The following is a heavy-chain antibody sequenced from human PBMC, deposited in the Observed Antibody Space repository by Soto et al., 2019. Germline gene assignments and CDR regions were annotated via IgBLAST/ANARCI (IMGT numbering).Heavy chain of an antibody. J-gene: IGHJ4*02. CDR2: ISYDGSNK. D-gene: IGHD6-13*01. Sequence: QVQLVESGGGVVQPGRSLRLSCAASGFTFSSYGMHWVRQAPGKGLEWVAVISYDGSNKYYADSVKGRFTISRDNPKNTLYLQMNSLRAEDTAVYYCAKEPGIAAAGTQDYWGQGTLVTVSS. V-gene: IGHV3-30*18. CDR1: GFTFSSYG. CDR3: AKEPGIAAAGTQDY.